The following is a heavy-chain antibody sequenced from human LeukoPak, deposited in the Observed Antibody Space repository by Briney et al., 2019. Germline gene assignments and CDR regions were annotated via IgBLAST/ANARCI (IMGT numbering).Heavy chain of an antibody. D-gene: IGHD3-10*01. Sequence: SETLSLTCTVTGGSISSYYWSRLRKPPVKGLEWIGYIYYSGSTNYNPSLKSRVTISVETSKNQFSLKLKSVTAADTAVYYCARGGYYGSGNDFRFDPWGQGTLVTVSS. V-gene: IGHV4-59*01. CDR3: ARGGYYGSGNDFRFDP. J-gene: IGHJ5*02. CDR2: IYYSGST. CDR1: GGSISSYY.